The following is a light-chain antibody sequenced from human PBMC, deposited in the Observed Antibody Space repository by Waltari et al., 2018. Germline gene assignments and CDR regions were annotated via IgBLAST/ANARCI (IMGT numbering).Light chain of an antibody. CDR2: SNA. Sequence: QSVLTQPPSASGNPGQRVTISCSGSSSNIGSHSVNWYQQFPGTAPKLLTYSNAQRPAGVSDRFSGSKSGTSASLAISGLQSEDEADYFCAARYDSLSGQVFGGGTKLTVL. J-gene: IGLJ3*02. V-gene: IGLV1-44*01. CDR1: SSNIGSHS. CDR3: AARYDSLSGQV.